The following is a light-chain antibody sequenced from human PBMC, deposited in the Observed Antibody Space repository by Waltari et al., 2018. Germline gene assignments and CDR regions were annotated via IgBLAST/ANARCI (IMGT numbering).Light chain of an antibody. Sequence: DIVLMQSPGTLSLSPGERATLSCRASQSVSSNYLAWYQQRPGQAPRLLIYAASSRATGIPDRFSGSGSGTDFTLTISRLEPEDFAVYYCQQYGSSPPLTFGPGTKVDIK. V-gene: IGKV3-20*01. CDR1: QSVSSNY. J-gene: IGKJ3*01. CDR3: QQYGSSPPLT. CDR2: AAS.